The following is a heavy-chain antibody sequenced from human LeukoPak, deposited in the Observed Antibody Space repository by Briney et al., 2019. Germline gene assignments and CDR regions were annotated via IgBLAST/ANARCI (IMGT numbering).Heavy chain of an antibody. CDR1: GYTFTDYF. D-gene: IGHD6-13*01. V-gene: IGHV1-2*02. Sequence: GASVKVSCKASGYTFTDYFIHWIRQAPGQGLEWMGWINPNSGATSYAQKFQGRVTMTRDTSINTGNMELTGLRFDDTAVYYCARELSAVGRWGAFDMWGRGTMVTVSS. CDR2: INPNSGAT. CDR3: ARELSAVGRWGAFDM. J-gene: IGHJ3*02.